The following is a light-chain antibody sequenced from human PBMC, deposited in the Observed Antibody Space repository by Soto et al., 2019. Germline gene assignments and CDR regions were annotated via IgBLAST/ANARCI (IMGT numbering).Light chain of an antibody. J-gene: IGKJ2*01. V-gene: IGKV3-20*01. CDR2: GAS. CDR1: QSISSY. CDR3: QQCGSSPPYT. Sequence: EIVLTQSPGTLSLSPGERATLSCRASQSISSYLAWYQQKPGQAPRLLIYGASSRATGIPDRFSGSGSGTDFTLTISRLEPEDFAVYYCQQCGSSPPYTFGQGTKLEIK.